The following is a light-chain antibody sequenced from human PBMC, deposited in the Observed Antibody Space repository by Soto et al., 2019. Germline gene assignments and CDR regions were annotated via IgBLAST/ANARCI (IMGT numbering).Light chain of an antibody. Sequence: EIVLTQSPATLSLSPGERATLSCRASQSVTSNYLAWYQQKPGQAPRLLIYGASSRATAIPDRFSGSGSGTDFTLTISRLEPEDLAVYRCQQYGDSPHTFGQGTKVEIK. J-gene: IGKJ1*01. CDR1: QSVTSNY. V-gene: IGKV3-20*01. CDR2: GAS. CDR3: QQYGDSPHT.